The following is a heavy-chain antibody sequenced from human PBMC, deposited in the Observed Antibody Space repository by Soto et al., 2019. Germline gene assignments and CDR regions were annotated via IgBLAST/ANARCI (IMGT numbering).Heavy chain of an antibody. CDR1: GFALSGFA. V-gene: IGHV3-23*01. J-gene: IGHJ4*02. CDR2: SSGTGINA. CDR3: ANVLG. Sequence: EVQLLESGGGLVQPGGSLSLSCAGSGFALSGFAMNWVRQAPGKGLEWVSASSGTGINAYYAESVRGRFTVSRDNSRNTVFLQMNRLRVEDTAVYYCANVLGWGQGTLVTVSS.